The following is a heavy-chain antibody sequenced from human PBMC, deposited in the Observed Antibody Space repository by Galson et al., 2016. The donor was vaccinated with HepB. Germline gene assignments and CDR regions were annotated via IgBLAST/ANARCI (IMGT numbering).Heavy chain of an antibody. CDR3: ARDPGIAASNRVGENAFDI. Sequence: SLRLSCAASGFTFRSYSMNWVRQAPGRGLEWVSSISRTSPYMYYADSVQGRFTISRDNAKNLHYLPMNRLRSEDTAVYYCARDPGIAASNRVGENAFDIWGQGTM. CDR2: ISRTSPYM. J-gene: IGHJ3*02. CDR1: GFTFRSYS. V-gene: IGHV3-21*01. D-gene: IGHD6-13*01.